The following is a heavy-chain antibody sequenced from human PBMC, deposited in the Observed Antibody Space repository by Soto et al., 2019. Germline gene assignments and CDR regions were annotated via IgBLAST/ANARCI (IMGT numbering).Heavy chain of an antibody. D-gene: IGHD3-16*02. CDR2: ISAYNGNT. CDR3: ARGGGYDYVWGSYRYGSFDY. Sequence: QVQLVQSGAEVKKPGASVKVSGKASGYTFTSYGISWVRQAPGQGLEGMGWISAYNGNTNYAQKLQGRVTMTTDTSTSTAYRELRSLRSDDTAVYYCARGGGYDYVWGSYRYGSFDYWGQGTLVTVSS. J-gene: IGHJ4*02. V-gene: IGHV1-18*04. CDR1: GYTFTSYG.